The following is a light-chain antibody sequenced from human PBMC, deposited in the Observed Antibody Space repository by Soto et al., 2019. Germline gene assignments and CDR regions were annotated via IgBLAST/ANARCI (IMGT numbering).Light chain of an antibody. CDR3: MQALQTLRS. J-gene: IGKJ3*01. V-gene: IGKV2-28*01. Sequence: DIVMTQSPLSLPVTPGEPASISCRSSQSLLHSNGYNYLDWYLQKPGQSPQLLIYLGSNRASGVPDRFSGSGSGTDFTLKISRVEAEDVGVYYCMQALQTLRSFGPGIKVDIK. CDR1: QSLLHSNGYNY. CDR2: LGS.